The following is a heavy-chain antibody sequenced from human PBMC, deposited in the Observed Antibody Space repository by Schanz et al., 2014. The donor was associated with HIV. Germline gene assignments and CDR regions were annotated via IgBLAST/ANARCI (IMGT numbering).Heavy chain of an antibody. CDR2: VNWDGGIT. CDR1: GFTFTDYT. J-gene: IGHJ4*02. CDR3: ARDLGGFYGYHTYYFDH. V-gene: IGHV3-20*04. Sequence: EVQLVESGGTVVQPGGSLRLSCAASGFTFTDYTLHWVRQSPGRGLEWVSGVNWDGGITGYADSVKGRFTISRDNAKNSLYLVMNSLSADDTAMYYCARDLGGFYGYHTYYFDHWGQGTLATVSS. D-gene: IGHD5-18*01.